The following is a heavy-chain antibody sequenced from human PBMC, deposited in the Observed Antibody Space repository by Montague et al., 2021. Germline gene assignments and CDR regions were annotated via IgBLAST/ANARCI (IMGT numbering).Heavy chain of an antibody. CDR2: IYYTGSS. D-gene: IGHD6-19*01. Sequence: SETLSLTCNVSGGSVSTGNYYWTWIRQPPGKELEWIGYIYYTGSSKYNPSLESRVTISIGTSKKQFTLKLSSVTAADTAVYYCARGQWLVPYYLGSWGQGTLVTVSS. CDR3: ARGQWLVPYYLGS. CDR1: GGSVSTGNYY. J-gene: IGHJ4*02. V-gene: IGHV4-61*01.